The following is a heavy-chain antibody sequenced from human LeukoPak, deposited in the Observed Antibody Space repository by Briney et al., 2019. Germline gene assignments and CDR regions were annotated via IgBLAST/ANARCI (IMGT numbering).Heavy chain of an antibody. Sequence: SETLSLTCAVYGGSFSGYYWSWIRQPPGKGLEWIGEINHSGSTNYNPSLKSRVTISVDTSKNQFSLKLSSVTAADTAVYYYARGKHCSSTSCYNGIYWFDPWGQGTLVTVSS. D-gene: IGHD2-2*02. CDR3: ARGKHCSSTSCYNGIYWFDP. V-gene: IGHV4-34*01. CDR1: GGSFSGYY. CDR2: INHSGST. J-gene: IGHJ5*02.